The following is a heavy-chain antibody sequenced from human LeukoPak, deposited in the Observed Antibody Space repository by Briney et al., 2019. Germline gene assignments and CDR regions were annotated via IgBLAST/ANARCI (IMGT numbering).Heavy chain of an antibody. D-gene: IGHD2-2*01. Sequence: ASVKVSYKASDYTFTTYGISWVRQAPGQGLEWMGWINAYNDNTNYAQKLQGRVTMTTDTSTSTAYMELRSLRSDDTAVYYCASRYCSSSTSCYAEDAFDIWGQGTMVTVSS. CDR1: DYTFTTYG. V-gene: IGHV1-18*01. J-gene: IGHJ3*02. CDR2: INAYNDNT. CDR3: ASRYCSSSTSCYAEDAFDI.